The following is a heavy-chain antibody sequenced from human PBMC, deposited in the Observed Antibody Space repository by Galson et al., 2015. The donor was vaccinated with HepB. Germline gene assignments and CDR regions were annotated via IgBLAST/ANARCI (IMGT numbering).Heavy chain of an antibody. D-gene: IGHD5-24*01. CDR2: IPYDGDHE. Sequence: SLRLSCAASGFTFSSYAMHWVRQAPGKGLEWVAVIPYDGDHEYYADSVKGRFTISRDNAKNTLYLKMNSLRAEDSAVYYCAKVQFGWYYFDSWGQGTLVTVSS. V-gene: IGHV3-30*04. J-gene: IGHJ4*02. CDR1: GFTFSSYA. CDR3: AKVQFGWYYFDS.